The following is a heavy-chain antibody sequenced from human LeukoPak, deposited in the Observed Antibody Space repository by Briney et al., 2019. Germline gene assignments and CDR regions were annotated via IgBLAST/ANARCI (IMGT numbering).Heavy chain of an antibody. V-gene: IGHV4-39*01. J-gene: IGHJ6*03. CDR2: IYYSGST. D-gene: IGHD2/OR15-2a*01. CDR3: GRGEYYYYYYYMDV. CDR1: GGSISSYY. Sequence: SXTLSLTCTVSGGSISSYYWGWSRQPPGKGVEWVGSIYYSGSTYYNTSLKRRVTISVDTSKNKFSQKLSSVTAADTAIYYCGRGEYYYYYYYMDVWGKGTPVTVSS.